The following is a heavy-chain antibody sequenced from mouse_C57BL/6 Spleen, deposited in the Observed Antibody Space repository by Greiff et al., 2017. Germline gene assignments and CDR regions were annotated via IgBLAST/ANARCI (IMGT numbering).Heavy chain of an antibody. CDR1: GFTFSSYT. CDR3: ARRGAYDVYLYFDY. CDR2: ISGGGGNT. Sequence: DVMLVESGGGLVKPGGSLKLSCAASGFTFSSYTMSWVRQTPEKRLEWVATISGGGGNTYYPDSVKGRFTISRDNAKNTLYLQMSSLRSEDTALYYCARRGAYDVYLYFDYWGQGTTLTVSS. V-gene: IGHV5-9*01. D-gene: IGHD2-3*01. J-gene: IGHJ2*01.